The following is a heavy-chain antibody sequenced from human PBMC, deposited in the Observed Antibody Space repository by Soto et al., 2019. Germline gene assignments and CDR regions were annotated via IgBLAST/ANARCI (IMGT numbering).Heavy chain of an antibody. CDR1: GGSISSSSYY. CDR3: ARRGIPYSSSWSFDY. CDR2: IYYSGST. J-gene: IGHJ4*02. Sequence: PSETLSLTCTVSGGSISSSSYYWGWIRQPPGKGLEWIGSIYYSGSTYYNPSLKSRVTISVDTSKNQFSLKLSSVTAADTAVYYCARRGIPYSSSWSFDYWGQGTLVTVS. V-gene: IGHV4-39*01. D-gene: IGHD6-13*01.